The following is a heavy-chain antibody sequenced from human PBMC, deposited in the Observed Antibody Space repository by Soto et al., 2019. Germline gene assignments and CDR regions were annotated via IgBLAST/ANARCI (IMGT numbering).Heavy chain of an antibody. CDR1: GFIFSSHA. D-gene: IGHD3-3*01. V-gene: IGHV3-23*01. CDR2: VSGSGASV. J-gene: IGHJ5*02. CDR3: AKDLPLWSGYSFSENH. Sequence: PGGSLRLSCAGSGFIFSSHAMSWVRQAPGKGLEWVSSVSGSGASVHLPDFLKGRFSSSRDNSKNTVYLELNNLRVDDTAVYYCAKDLPLWSGYSFSENHWGQGTLVTVSS.